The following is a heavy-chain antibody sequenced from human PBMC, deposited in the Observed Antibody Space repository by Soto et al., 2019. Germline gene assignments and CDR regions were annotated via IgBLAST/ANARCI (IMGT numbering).Heavy chain of an antibody. Sequence: QVQLQESGPGLVKPSETLSLSCTVSGAAISAYYWSWIRQAPGKGLESIGYISYDWNISYNTSLQRRVTISVDPAKHQFSLKLTSVTAADTAVYYCARGGYIYGADAFDIWGQGKMVLVSS. CDR3: ARGGYIYGADAFDI. V-gene: IGHV4-59*01. CDR1: GAAISAYY. D-gene: IGHD5-18*01. J-gene: IGHJ3*02. CDR2: ISYDWNI.